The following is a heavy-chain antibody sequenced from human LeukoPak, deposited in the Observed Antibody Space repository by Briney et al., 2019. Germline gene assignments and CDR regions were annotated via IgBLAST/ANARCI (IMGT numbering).Heavy chain of an antibody. CDR3: ARDLKTYYDFWSGYYKGYYYMDV. Sequence: GASVKVSCKASGYTFTSYYMHWVRQAPGQGLEWMGIINPSGGSTSYAQKFQGRVTMTRDTSTSTVYMELSSLRSEDTAVYYCARDLKTYYDFWSGYYKGYYYMDVWGKGTTVTVSS. CDR2: INPSGGST. D-gene: IGHD3-3*01. J-gene: IGHJ6*03. CDR1: GYTFTSYY. V-gene: IGHV1-46*01.